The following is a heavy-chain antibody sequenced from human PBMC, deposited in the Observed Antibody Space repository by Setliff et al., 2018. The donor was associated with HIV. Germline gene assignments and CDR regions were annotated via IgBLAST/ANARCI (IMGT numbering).Heavy chain of an antibody. CDR3: ARDYENYFDH. Sequence: GASVKVSCKASGYTFTTYAMNWVRQAPGQGLEWMGWINTNTGNPTYAQGFTGRFVFSLDTSVSTAYLQINGLKAEDSAVYFCARDYENYFDHWGQGTLVTVSS. CDR2: INTNTGNP. CDR1: GYTFTTYA. D-gene: IGHD3-3*01. V-gene: IGHV7-4-1*02. J-gene: IGHJ4*02.